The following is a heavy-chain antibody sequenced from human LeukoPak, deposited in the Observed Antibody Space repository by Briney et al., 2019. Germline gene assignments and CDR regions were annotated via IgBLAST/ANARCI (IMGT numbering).Heavy chain of an antibody. J-gene: IGHJ6*04. CDR3: ARDHQVTAIRYYYGMDV. CDR1: GYTFTSYC. Sequence: ASVKVSCKASGYTFTSYCMHWVRQAPGQGLEWMGIINPSGGSTSYAQKFQGRVTMTRDTSTSTVYMELSSLRSEDTAVYYCARDHQVTAIRYYYGMDVWGKGTTVTVSS. V-gene: IGHV1-46*01. D-gene: IGHD2-21*02. CDR2: INPSGGST.